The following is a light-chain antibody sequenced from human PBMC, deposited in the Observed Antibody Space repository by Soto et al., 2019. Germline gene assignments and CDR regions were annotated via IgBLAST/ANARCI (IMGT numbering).Light chain of an antibody. J-gene: IGLJ1*01. Sequence: QSVLTQPASVSGSPGQSITVSCTGTSSDVGGYNYVSWYQQHPGKAPKLMIYDVNNRPSGVSNRFSGSESGNTASLTISGLQAEDEADYYCSSYTDSGSYVFGTGTKLTGL. CDR1: SSDVGGYNY. CDR2: DVN. V-gene: IGLV2-14*01. CDR3: SSYTDSGSYV.